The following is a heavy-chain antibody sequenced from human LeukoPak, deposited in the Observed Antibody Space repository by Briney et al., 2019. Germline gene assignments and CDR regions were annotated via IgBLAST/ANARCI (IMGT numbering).Heavy chain of an antibody. V-gene: IGHV1-2*02. D-gene: IGHD1-26*01. J-gene: IGHJ4*02. CDR1: GYTFTDSY. Sequence: ASVKVSCKASGYTFTDSYIHWVRQAPGQGLKWMGWISPDTGVTNCAQNFQGRVTLTRDTSISSAYMELSRLTSDDTAVYYCSRWGSTTSYWGQGTLVTVSS. CDR2: ISPDTGVT. CDR3: SRWGSTTSY.